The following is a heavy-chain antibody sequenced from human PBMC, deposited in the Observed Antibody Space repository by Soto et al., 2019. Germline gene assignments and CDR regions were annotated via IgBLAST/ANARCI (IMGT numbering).Heavy chain of an antibody. CDR1: GGSISSSSYY. CDR2: IYYSGST. D-gene: IGHD2-15*01. J-gene: IGHJ6*03. V-gene: IGHV4-39*01. Sequence: SETLSLTCTVSGGSISSSSYYWGWIRQPPGKGLEWIGSIYYSGSTYYNPSLKSRVTISVDTSKNQFSLKLSSVTAADTAVYYCARLVPDIWDIVVVVAASDIEDYYYMDVWGKGTTVTVSS. CDR3: ARLVPDIWDIVVVVAASDIEDYYYMDV.